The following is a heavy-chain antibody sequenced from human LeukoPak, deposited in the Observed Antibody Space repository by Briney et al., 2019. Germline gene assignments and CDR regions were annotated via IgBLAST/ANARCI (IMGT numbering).Heavy chain of an antibody. Sequence: HPRRSLRLSCAASGFPFSLYGLHWVRQAPGKGLEWVAVIWSDEKNNYYADSVKGRFTISRDNSKNTLYLQMNSLRAEDTALYYCAREGLTTTPNNAFDIWGQGTMVTVSA. V-gene: IGHV3-33*01. CDR3: AREGLTTTPNNAFDI. CDR1: GFPFSLYG. CDR2: IWSDEKNN. J-gene: IGHJ3*02. D-gene: IGHD4-11*01.